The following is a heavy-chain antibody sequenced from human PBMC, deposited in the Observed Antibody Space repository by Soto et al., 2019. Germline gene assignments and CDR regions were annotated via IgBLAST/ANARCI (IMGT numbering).Heavy chain of an antibody. V-gene: IGHV5-51*01. CDR3: ARRSYCDGDCTRRPYDYYGMDV. J-gene: IGHJ6*02. Sequence: EVQLVQSGAEVKKPGESLKISCKGSGYSFTSYHIVWVRQMPGKGLELMGIIYPGDSETRYSPSLQGQVTMSADKSTSTAYVQWSSLKASDTAMYYCARRSYCDGDCTRRPYDYYGMDVWGQGTTVTVSS. D-gene: IGHD2-21*02. CDR1: GYSFTSYH. CDR2: IYPGDSET.